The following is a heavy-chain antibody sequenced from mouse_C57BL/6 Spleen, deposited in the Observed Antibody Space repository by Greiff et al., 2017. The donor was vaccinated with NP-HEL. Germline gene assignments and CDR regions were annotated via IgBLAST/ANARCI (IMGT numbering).Heavy chain of an antibody. V-gene: IGHV1-62-2*01. CDR1: GYTFTEYT. CDR2: FYPGSGSI. J-gene: IGHJ1*03. Sequence: QVQLKESGAELVKPGASVKLSCKASGYTFTEYTIHWVKQRSGQGLEWIGWFYPGSGSIKYNEKFKDKATLTADKSSSTVYMELSSLTSEDSAVYFCAVHSYYGSSSLYFDVWGTGTTVTVSS. CDR3: AVHSYYGSSSLYFDV. D-gene: IGHD1-1*01.